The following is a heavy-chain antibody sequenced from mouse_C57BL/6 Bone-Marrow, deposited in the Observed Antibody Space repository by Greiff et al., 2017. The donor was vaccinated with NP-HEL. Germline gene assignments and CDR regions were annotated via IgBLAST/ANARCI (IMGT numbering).Heavy chain of an antibody. CDR3: ARDGDYYGSSSRYFDV. CDR2: IYYSGTI. Sequence: DVKLQESGPGLVKPSQTVFLTCTVTGISITTGNYRWSWIRQFPGNKLEWIGYIYYSGTITYNPSLTSRTTITRDTPKNQFFLEMNSLTAEDTATYYCARDGDYYGSSSRYFDVWGTGTTVTVSS. CDR1: GISITTGNYR. V-gene: IGHV3-5*01. D-gene: IGHD1-1*01. J-gene: IGHJ1*03.